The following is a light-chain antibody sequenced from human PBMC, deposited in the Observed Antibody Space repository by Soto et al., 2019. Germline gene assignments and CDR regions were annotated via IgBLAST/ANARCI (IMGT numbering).Light chain of an antibody. Sequence: DIQMTQSPSTLSASVGDRVTITCRASQSLSARLAWYQRKPGKAPKLLIFDASSLESGVPSRFSGSGSGTEFTLTISSLKPDDFATYYCQLYSTVWAFGQGTKVEI. CDR2: DAS. J-gene: IGKJ1*01. V-gene: IGKV1-5*01. CDR3: QLYSTVWA. CDR1: QSLSAR.